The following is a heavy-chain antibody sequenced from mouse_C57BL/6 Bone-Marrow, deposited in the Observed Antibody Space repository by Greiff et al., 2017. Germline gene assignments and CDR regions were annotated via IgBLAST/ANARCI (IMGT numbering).Heavy chain of an antibody. V-gene: IGHV2-9-1*01. Sequence: VKLVESGPGLVAPSQSLSITCTVSGFSLTSYAISWVRQPPGKGLEWLGVIWTGGGTNYNSALKSRLSISKDNSKSQVFLKMNSLQTDDTARYYCARKADYDGFYYAMDYWGQGTSVTVSS. D-gene: IGHD2-4*01. CDR3: ARKADYDGFYYAMDY. J-gene: IGHJ4*01. CDR1: GFSLTSYA. CDR2: IWTGGGT.